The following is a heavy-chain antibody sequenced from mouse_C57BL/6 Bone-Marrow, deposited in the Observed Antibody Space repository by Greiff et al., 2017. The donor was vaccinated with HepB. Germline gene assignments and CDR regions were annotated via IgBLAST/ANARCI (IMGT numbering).Heavy chain of an antibody. CDR3: TTMSGSYFDY. D-gene: IGHD1-3*01. V-gene: IGHV14-4*01. Sequence: EVQLQQSGAELVRPGASVKLSCTASGFNIKDDYMHWVKQRPEQGLEWIGWIDPENRDTEYASKFQGKATITADTSSNTAYLQLSSLTSEDTAVYYCTTMSGSYFDYWGQGTTLTVTS. J-gene: IGHJ2*01. CDR2: IDPENRDT. CDR1: GFNIKDDY.